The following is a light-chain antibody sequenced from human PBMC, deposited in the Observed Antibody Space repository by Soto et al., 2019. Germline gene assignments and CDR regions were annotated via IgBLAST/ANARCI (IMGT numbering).Light chain of an antibody. Sequence: DILRTQFPSAMSAAVVERVPIXFRASQDISNHLVWFQQKPGKVPKRLIYDASSLQTGVPSRFRGSGSGTDFTFTISRLQPEDIATYYCQQYENLPTFGQGTRLEIK. V-gene: IGKV1-33*01. CDR2: DAS. J-gene: IGKJ5*01. CDR1: QDISNH. CDR3: QQYENLPT.